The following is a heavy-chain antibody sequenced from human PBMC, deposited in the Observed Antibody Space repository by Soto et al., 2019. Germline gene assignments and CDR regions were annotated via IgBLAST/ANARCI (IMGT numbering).Heavy chain of an antibody. CDR2: ISSSSSFI. CDR1: GFSLSDYS. D-gene: IGHD1-26*01. V-gene: IGHV3-21*01. J-gene: IGHJ4*02. CDR3: AGSSDDGRDN. Sequence: EVQLVESGGGLVKPGGSLRLSCAASGFSLSDYSMNWIRQAPGKGLEWVAYISSSSSFIHYAESMKGRFTISRDNAKNAVYLQMNSLSAEDTAGYYCAGSSDDGRDNWGQGTLVTVSS.